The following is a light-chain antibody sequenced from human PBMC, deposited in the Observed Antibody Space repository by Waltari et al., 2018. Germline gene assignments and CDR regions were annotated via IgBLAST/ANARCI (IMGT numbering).Light chain of an antibody. CDR3: QQLNSHPLT. J-gene: IGKJ4*01. V-gene: IGKV1-9*01. Sequence: IQLTQSPSSLSASVGDRVTIPCRASQGISSYLAWYQQKHGNTPKLLIYAASTLQSGVPARFSGSGSGTDFTLTISSLQPEDFASYYCQQLNSHPLTFGGGTKVEIK. CDR2: AAS. CDR1: QGISSY.